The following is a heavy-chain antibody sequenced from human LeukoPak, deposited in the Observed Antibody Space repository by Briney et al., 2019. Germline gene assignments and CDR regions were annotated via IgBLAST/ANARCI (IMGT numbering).Heavy chain of an antibody. CDR3: ARGITIFGVASTYFDY. J-gene: IGHJ4*02. D-gene: IGHD3-3*01. V-gene: IGHV4-39*01. CDR2: IYYSGST. Sequence: SETLSLTCTVSGGSISSSNYYWGWIRQPPGKGLEWIGSIYYSGSTYYNPSLKSRVTISVDTSKNQFSLKLSSVTAADTAVYYCARGITIFGVASTYFDYWGQGTLVTVSS. CDR1: GGSISSSNYY.